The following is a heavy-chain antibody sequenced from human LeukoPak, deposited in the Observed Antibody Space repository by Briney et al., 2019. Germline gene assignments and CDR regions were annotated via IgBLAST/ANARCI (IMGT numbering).Heavy chain of an antibody. J-gene: IGHJ6*03. D-gene: IGHD5-12*01. Sequence: GASVKVSCKASGYTFISYDINWVRQATGQGLEWMGWMNPNSGDTGYAKKFQGRITMTRNTPIRTAYMELSSLRSEDTAVYYCARGGGGYSGYGGYYYYYMDVWGKGTTVTVSS. CDR3: ARGGGGYSGYGGYYYYYMDV. CDR1: GYTFISYD. V-gene: IGHV1-8*01. CDR2: MNPNSGDT.